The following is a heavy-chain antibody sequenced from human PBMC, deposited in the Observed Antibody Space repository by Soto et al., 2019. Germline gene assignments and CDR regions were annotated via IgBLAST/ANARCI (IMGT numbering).Heavy chain of an antibody. J-gene: IGHJ4*02. D-gene: IGHD2-2*01. CDR2: ISGSGGST. CDR3: AKVSPEYCSSTSCYSLLWFGELLGYYFDY. CDR1: GFTFSSYA. Sequence: GGSLRLSCAASGFTFSSYAMSWVRQAPGKGLEWVSAISGSGGSTYYADSVKGRFTISRDNSKNTLYLQMNSLRAEDTAVYYCAKVSPEYCSSTSCYSLLWFGELLGYYFDYWGQGTLVTVSS. V-gene: IGHV3-23*01.